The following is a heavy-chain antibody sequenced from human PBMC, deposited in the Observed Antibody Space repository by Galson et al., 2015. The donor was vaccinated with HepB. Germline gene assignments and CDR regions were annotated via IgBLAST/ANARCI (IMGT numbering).Heavy chain of an antibody. Sequence: SLRLSCAASGFTFSSYAMRWVRQAPGKGLEWVSAISGSGGSTYYADSVKGRFTISRDNSKNTLYLQMNSLRAEDTAVYYCANLGMGHWTPNWFDPWGQGTLVTVSS. CDR3: ANLGMGHWTPNWFDP. CDR2: ISGSGGST. CDR1: GFTFSSYA. J-gene: IGHJ5*02. V-gene: IGHV3-23*01. D-gene: IGHD1-1*01.